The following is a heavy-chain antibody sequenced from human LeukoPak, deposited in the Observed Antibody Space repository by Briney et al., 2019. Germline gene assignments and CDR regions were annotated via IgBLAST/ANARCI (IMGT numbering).Heavy chain of an antibody. CDR3: ARRVAVTGIYCFDL. V-gene: IGHV4-59*01. CDR2: IYYSGST. D-gene: IGHD6-19*01. Sequence: SETLSLTCTVSGGSISSYYWSWIRQPPGKGLEWIGYIYYSGSTNYNPSLKSRVTISVDTSKNQFSLKLSSVTAADTAVYYCARRVAVTGIYCFDLWGQGTPVTVSS. J-gene: IGHJ4*02. CDR1: GGSISSYY.